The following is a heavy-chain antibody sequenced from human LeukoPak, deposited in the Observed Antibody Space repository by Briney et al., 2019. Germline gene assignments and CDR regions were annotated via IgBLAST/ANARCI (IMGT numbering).Heavy chain of an antibody. Sequence: PGGSLRLSCAASGFTFSSYAMSWVRQAPGEGLDWVSAISGSGGSTYYADSVKGRFTISRDNSKNTLYLQMNSLRAEDTAVYYCAKDASPIFGVVTAFDYWGQGTLVTVSS. V-gene: IGHV3-23*01. CDR1: GFTFSSYA. D-gene: IGHD3-3*01. J-gene: IGHJ4*02. CDR3: AKDASPIFGVVTAFDY. CDR2: ISGSGGST.